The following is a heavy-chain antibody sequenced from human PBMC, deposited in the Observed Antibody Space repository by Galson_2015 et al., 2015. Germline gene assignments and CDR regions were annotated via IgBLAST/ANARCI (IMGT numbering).Heavy chain of an antibody. CDR3: ARQIFDYDFWSGYYPTNFDY. CDR1: EFTFSSYY. Sequence: SLRLSCAASEFTFSSYYMSWVRQAPGKGLEWVSSISSTTTYIYYADSVKGRFTISRDNAKNSLYLQMNSMGAEDTAVYFCARQIFDYDFWSGYYPTNFDYRGHGTLVTVSS. CDR2: ISSTTTYI. J-gene: IGHJ4*01. V-gene: IGHV3-21*01. D-gene: IGHD3-3*01.